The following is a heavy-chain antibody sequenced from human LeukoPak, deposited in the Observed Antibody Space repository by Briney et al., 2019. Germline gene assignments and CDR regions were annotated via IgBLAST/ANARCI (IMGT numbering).Heavy chain of an antibody. J-gene: IGHJ4*02. CDR1: GFTFSSYS. CDR3: ARDHSSGYYFSY. D-gene: IGHD3-22*01. CDR2: ISSSSGYI. Sequence: GGSLRLSCAASGFTFSSYSTNWVRQAPGKGLEWVSSISSSSGYIYYADSVKGRFTISRDNAKNSLYLQMNSLRAEDTAVYYCARDHSSGYYFSYWGQGTLVTVSS. V-gene: IGHV3-21*01.